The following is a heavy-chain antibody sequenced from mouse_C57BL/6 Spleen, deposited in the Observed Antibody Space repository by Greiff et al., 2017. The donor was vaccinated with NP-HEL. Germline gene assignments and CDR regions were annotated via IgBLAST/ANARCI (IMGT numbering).Heavy chain of an antibody. Sequence: EVKVVESGGGLVQSGRSLRLSCATSGFTFSDFYMEWVRQAPGKGLEWIAASRNKANDYTTEYSASVKGRFIVSRDTSQSILYLQMNALRAEDTAIYYCARDDGYYEYFDVWGTGTTVTVSS. CDR2: SRNKANDYTT. V-gene: IGHV7-1*01. D-gene: IGHD2-3*01. CDR1: GFTFSDFY. CDR3: ARDDGYYEYFDV. J-gene: IGHJ1*03.